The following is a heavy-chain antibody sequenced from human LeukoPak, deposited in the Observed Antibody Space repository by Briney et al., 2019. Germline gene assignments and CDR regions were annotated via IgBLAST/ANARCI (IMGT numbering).Heavy chain of an antibody. Sequence: GESLKISCKGSGYSFTSYWIGWVRQMPGKGLEWMGIIYPGDSDTRYSPSFQGQVTISADKSISTAYLQWSSLKASDTAMYYCARANWGLDLPDAFDIWGQGTMVTVSS. CDR3: ARANWGLDLPDAFDI. CDR1: GYSFTSYW. J-gene: IGHJ3*02. V-gene: IGHV5-51*01. D-gene: IGHD7-27*01. CDR2: IYPGDSDT.